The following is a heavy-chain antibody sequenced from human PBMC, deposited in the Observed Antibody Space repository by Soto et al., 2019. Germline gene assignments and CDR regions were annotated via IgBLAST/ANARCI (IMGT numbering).Heavy chain of an antibody. D-gene: IGHD3-10*01. V-gene: IGHV1-69*08. CDR2: IIPILNSV. CDR3: AREGPNYYGSGANYYYYGMDV. J-gene: IGHJ6*02. Sequence: ASVKVSCKASGGTFSTYTISWVRQAPGQGLEWMGRIIPILNSVNYAQKFQGRVTITADKTTSTVYMELSSLRSEDTAVYYCAREGPNYYGSGANYYYYGMDVWGQGTTVTVS. CDR1: GGTFSTYT.